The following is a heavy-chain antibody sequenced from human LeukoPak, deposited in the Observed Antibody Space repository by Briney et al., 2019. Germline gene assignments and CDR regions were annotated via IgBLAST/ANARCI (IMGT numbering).Heavy chain of an antibody. J-gene: IGHJ6*03. Sequence: GSLRLSCAASGFTFSSYSMNWVRQAPGKGLELVSFISSSRSYIYYADSVKGRFTISRDNAKNSLYLQMNSLRAEDTAVFYCARDNYGYDRPPYYYYYMDVWGKGTTVTVSS. CDR1: GFTFSSYS. D-gene: IGHD5-18*01. CDR2: ISSSRSYI. V-gene: IGHV3-21*04. CDR3: ARDNYGYDRPPYYYYYMDV.